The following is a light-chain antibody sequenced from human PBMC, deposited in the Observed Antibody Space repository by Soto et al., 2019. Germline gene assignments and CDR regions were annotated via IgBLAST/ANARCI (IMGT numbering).Light chain of an antibody. J-gene: IGLJ2*01. V-gene: IGLV1-47*02. Sequence: QSVLTQPPSASGTPGQRVFISCSGSSSNIGGTNYAYWYQQLPGAAPKLLMHSNNLRPSGVPERISGSKSGTSASPAISGLRSEDEAVYYCASWDDRLGAVIFGGGTK. CDR2: SNN. CDR3: ASWDDRLGAVI. CDR1: SSNIGGTNY.